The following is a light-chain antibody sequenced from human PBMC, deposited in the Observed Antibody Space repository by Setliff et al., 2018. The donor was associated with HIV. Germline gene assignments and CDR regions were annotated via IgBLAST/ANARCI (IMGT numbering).Light chain of an antibody. J-gene: IGLJ1*01. CDR2: EVN. V-gene: IGLV2-23*02. CDR1: TSDIGSYNR. Sequence: SVLTQPPSVSGSPGQPIIISCTGTTSDIGSYNRVSWYQQRPGTAPKLIIYEVNKRPSGVSNRFSGSKSGTTASLAISGLQADDEADYYCCSYAGSNIFVVFGTGTKVTVL. CDR3: CSYAGSNIFVV.